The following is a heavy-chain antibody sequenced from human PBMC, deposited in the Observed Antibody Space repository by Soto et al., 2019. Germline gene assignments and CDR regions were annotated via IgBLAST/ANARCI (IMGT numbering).Heavy chain of an antibody. J-gene: IGHJ4*02. CDR1: GFTFSSYA. D-gene: IGHD1-26*01. CDR2: ISGRDHST. Sequence: VGSLRLSCAAFGFTFSSYAMSWVRQAPGKGLELFSFISGRDHSTHHADCQKRRLTISRDNSKNTLYLQRHSLRKEDTAVYFCAKELGEGGTLGLFDHWGPGTQVNGSP. CDR3: AKELGEGGTLGLFDH. V-gene: IGHV3-23*01.